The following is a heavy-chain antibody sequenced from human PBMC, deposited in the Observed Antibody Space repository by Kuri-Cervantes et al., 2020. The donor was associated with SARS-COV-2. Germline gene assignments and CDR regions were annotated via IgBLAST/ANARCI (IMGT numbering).Heavy chain of an antibody. J-gene: IGHJ6*03. Sequence: SETLSLTCAISGPSIIDGYYWAWIRQPPGRGLEWIASLYRSGAAYYNPSLKSRVNVSLDTSRTQFSLQLNSMTAADTAVYYRARGERGYSYGSYYYHMDVWGKGTTVTVSS. CDR1: GPSIIDGYY. V-gene: IGHV4-38-2*01. D-gene: IGHD5-18*01. CDR2: LYRSGAA. CDR3: ARGERGYSYGSYYYHMDV.